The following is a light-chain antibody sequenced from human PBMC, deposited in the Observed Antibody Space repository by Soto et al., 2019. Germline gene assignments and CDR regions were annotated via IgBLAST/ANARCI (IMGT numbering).Light chain of an antibody. J-gene: IGLJ3*02. V-gene: IGLV4-60*02. CDR1: SGHSSYI. CDR2: LEGSGSY. Sequence: QLVLTQSSSASASLGSSVKLTCTLSSGHSSYIIAWHQQQPGKAPRYLMKLEGSGSYNKGSGVPDRFSGSSSGADRYLTISNRPFEDEADYYCETWDSNSRVVGGGTKLTVL. CDR3: ETWDSNSRV.